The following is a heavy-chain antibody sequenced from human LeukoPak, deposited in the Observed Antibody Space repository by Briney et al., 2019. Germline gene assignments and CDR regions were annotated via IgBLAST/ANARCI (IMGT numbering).Heavy chain of an antibody. Sequence: ASVKVSCKASGYTFTSYDINWVRQATGQGLEWMGWMNPNSGNTGYAQKFQGRVTMTRNTSISTAYMELSSLRSEDTAVYYCARGDITIFGVVIMRDYYYGMDVWGQGTTVTVSS. V-gene: IGHV1-8*01. J-gene: IGHJ6*02. CDR2: MNPNSGNT. CDR3: ARGDITIFGVVIMRDYYYGMDV. CDR1: GYTFTSYD. D-gene: IGHD3-3*01.